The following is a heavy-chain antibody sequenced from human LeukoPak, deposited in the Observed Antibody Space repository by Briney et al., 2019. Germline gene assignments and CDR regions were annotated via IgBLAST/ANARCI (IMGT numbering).Heavy chain of an antibody. Sequence: SETLSLTCTVSGGSINSDNYSWSWIRQPPGKGLEWIGYIYQSGNTYYNPSLQSRVTISVDKSENQFSLKLSSVTAADTAVYYCASMVRGVISDWGQGTLVTVSS. CDR2: IYQSGNT. J-gene: IGHJ4*02. D-gene: IGHD3-10*01. CDR3: ASMVRGVISD. V-gene: IGHV4-30-2*01. CDR1: GGSINSDNYS.